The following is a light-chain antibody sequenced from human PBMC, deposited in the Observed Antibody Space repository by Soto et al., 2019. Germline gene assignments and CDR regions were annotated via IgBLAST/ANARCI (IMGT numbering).Light chain of an antibody. CDR3: QSYDSSNHWV. CDR1: SGSIASNY. V-gene: IGLV6-57*02. Sequence: NFMLTQPHSVSESPGKTVTISCTGSSGSIASNYVQWYQQRPGSAPTTVIYEDNQRPSGVPDRFSGSIDSSSNSASLTIAGLKTEYEAYYCWQSYDSSNHWVFGGGTKVTVL. CDR2: EDN. J-gene: IGLJ3*02.